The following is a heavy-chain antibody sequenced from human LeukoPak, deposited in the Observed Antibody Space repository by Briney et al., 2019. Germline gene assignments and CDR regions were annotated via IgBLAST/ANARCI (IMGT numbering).Heavy chain of an antibody. J-gene: IGHJ5*02. CDR3: ARDRCSGGSCYSGWFDP. V-gene: IGHV1-2*02. CDR2: INPNSGGT. D-gene: IGHD2-15*01. CDR1: GYTFTGYY. Sequence: ASVKVSCKDSGYTFTGYYMHWVRQAPGQGLEWMGWINPNSGGTNYAQKFQGRVTMTRDTSISTAYMELSRLRSDATAVHYCARDRCSGGSCYSGWFDPWGQGTLVTVSS.